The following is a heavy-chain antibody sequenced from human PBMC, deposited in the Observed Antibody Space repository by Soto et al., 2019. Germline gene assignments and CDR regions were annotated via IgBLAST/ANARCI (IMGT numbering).Heavy chain of an antibody. D-gene: IGHD1-26*01. Sequence: EVQLVESGGGLVRPGGSLRLSCAASGFTFNTYCMSWVRQAPGKGLEWVANITQDGSEKYYVYSVKGRFTISRDNAENSVYLQMNRLRAEDTAVYFCTRGECNSENYSCSDYWGQGTLVTVSS. CDR1: GFTFNTYC. V-gene: IGHV3-7*01. J-gene: IGHJ4*02. CDR3: TRGECNSENYSCSDY. CDR2: ITQDGSEK.